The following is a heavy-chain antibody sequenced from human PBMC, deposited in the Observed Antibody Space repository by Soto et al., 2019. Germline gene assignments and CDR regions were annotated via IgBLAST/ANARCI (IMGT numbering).Heavy chain of an antibody. CDR1: GGSISSSSYY. CDR2: IYYSGST. J-gene: IGHJ4*02. D-gene: IGHD3-10*01. CDR3: VRHPTDRWFGETIDY. V-gene: IGHV4-39*01. Sequence: QLQLQESGPGLVKPSETLFITCTVSGGSISSSSYYWGWIRQPPGKGLEWIGSIYYSGSTYYNPSLKSRVTISVDTSKNQFSLKLSSVTAADTAVYYCVRHPTDRWFGETIDYWGQGTLVTVSS.